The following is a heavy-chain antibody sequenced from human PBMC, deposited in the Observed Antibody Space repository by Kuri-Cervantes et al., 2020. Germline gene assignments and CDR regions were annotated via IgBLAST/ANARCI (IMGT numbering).Heavy chain of an antibody. CDR1: GGSFSGYY. CDR3: ARDMGLGVVITSGLHAFDI. D-gene: IGHD3-3*01. J-gene: IGHJ3*02. V-gene: IGHV4-34*01. Sequence: GSLRLSCAVYGGSFSGYYWSWIRQPPGKGLEWIGEINHSGSTNYNPSLKSRVTISVDTSKNQFSLKLSSVTAADTAVYYCARDMGLGVVITSGLHAFDIWGQGTTVTVSS. CDR2: INHSGST.